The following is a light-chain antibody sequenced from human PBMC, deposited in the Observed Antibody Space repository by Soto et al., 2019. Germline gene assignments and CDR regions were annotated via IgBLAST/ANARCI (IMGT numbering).Light chain of an antibody. CDR1: QSVSNNY. CDR3: QQYGVSPLMFT. CDR2: GAS. J-gene: IGKJ2*01. V-gene: IGKV3-20*01. Sequence: EIVLVQSPGTLSLSPGERATLSCRASQSVSNNYLAWYQQKPGQAPRLLIYGASSRATGVPDRFSGSGTGTDFSLTITRLEPEDFAVYYCQQYGVSPLMFTFGQGTKAGVK.